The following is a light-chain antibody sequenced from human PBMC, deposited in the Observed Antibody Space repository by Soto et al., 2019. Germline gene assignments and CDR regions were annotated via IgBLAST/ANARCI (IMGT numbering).Light chain of an antibody. J-gene: IGKJ3*01. CDR1: QNINNW. CDR2: DAY. Sequence: DIQLTQSPSTLSASVGDRVTLTCRASQNINNWLAFYQQKPGKAPKVLIYDAYSLESGVASSFSGSGSGTEFTLPISCLQPDDFAPSYCQPYDGNFGPGTKVDIK. CDR3: QPYDGN. V-gene: IGKV1-5*01.